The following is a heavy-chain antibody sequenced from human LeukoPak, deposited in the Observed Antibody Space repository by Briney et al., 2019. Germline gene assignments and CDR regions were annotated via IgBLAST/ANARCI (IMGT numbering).Heavy chain of an antibody. CDR2: IWYDGSNK. CDR3: AKDVPQLALDY. CDR1: GFTFSSYG. V-gene: IGHV3-33*06. Sequence: PGRSLRLSCAASGFTFSSYGMHWVRQAPCKGLEWVAVIWYDGSNKYYADSVKGRFTISRDNSKNTLYLQMNSLRAEDTAVYYCAKDVPQLALDYWGQGTLVTVSS. J-gene: IGHJ4*02. D-gene: IGHD6-6*01.